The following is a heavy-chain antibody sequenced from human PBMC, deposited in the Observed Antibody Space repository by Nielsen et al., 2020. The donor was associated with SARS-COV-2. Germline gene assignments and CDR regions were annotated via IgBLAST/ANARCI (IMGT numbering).Heavy chain of an antibody. CDR3: AKVAVAGPDAFDI. V-gene: IGHV3-9*01. CDR1: GFTFDDYA. D-gene: IGHD6-19*01. J-gene: IGHJ3*02. CDR2: ISWNSGSI. Sequence: GGSLRLSCAASGFTFDDYAMHWVRQAPGKGLEWVSGISWNSGSIGYADSVKGRFTISRDNAKNSLYLQMNSLRAEDTALYYCAKVAVAGPDAFDIWGQGTMVTVSS.